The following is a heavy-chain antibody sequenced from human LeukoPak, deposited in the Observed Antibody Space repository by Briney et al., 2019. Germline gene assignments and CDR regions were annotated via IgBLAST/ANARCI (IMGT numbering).Heavy chain of an antibody. CDR1: GGTFSSYA. CDR3: ARDPNLGELDY. Sequence: ASVKVSCKASGGTFSSYAISWVRQAPGQGLEWMGRIIPILGIANYAQKFQGRVTITADKSTSTAYMELSSLRSEDTAVYYCARDPNLGELDYWGQGTLVTVSS. J-gene: IGHJ4*02. V-gene: IGHV1-69*04. CDR2: IIPILGIA. D-gene: IGHD3-16*01.